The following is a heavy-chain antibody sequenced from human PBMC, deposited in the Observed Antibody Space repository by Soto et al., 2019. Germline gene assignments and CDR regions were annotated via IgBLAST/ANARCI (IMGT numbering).Heavy chain of an antibody. V-gene: IGHV3-15*01. CDR3: TTDPPRYCSSTTCYLGH. J-gene: IGHJ4*02. D-gene: IGHD2-2*01. Sequence: GGSLRLSCAGSGFGFSNAWLNWVRQAPGMGLEWVGRIKSKTDGGTTDYAAPVKGRFTISRDDSKNTLYLQMNSLKTEDTAAYHCTTDPPRYCSSTTCYLGHWGQGTLVTVSS. CDR2: IKSKTDGGTT. CDR1: GFGFSNAW.